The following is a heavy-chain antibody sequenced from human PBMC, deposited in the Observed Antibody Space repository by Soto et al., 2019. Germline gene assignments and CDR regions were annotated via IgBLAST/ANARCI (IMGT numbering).Heavy chain of an antibody. CDR2: IYYSGST. J-gene: IGHJ6*03. Sequence: SETQSLTCTVSGCSISSGGYYWSWIRQHPGKGLEWIGYIYYSGSTYYNPSLKSRVTISVDTSKNQFSLKLSSVTAADTAVYYCARVAGSGIDYYYYYMDVWGKGTTVTVSS. D-gene: IGHD3-10*01. CDR3: ARVAGSGIDYYYYYMDV. V-gene: IGHV4-31*03. CDR1: GCSISSGGYY.